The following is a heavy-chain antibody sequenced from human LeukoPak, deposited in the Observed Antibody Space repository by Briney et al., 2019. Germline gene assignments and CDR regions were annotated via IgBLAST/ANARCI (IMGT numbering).Heavy chain of an antibody. CDR1: GFTFDDYA. Sequence: PGGSLRLSCAASGFTFDDYAMHWVRQAPGKGLEWVSGISWNSGSIGYADSVKGRFTISRDNAKNSLYLQMNSLRAEDMALYYCAKALEVAAAGPRAPYYYYYMDVWGKGTTVTVSS. CDR2: ISWNSGSI. D-gene: IGHD6-13*01. CDR3: AKALEVAAAGPRAPYYYYYMDV. V-gene: IGHV3-9*03. J-gene: IGHJ6*03.